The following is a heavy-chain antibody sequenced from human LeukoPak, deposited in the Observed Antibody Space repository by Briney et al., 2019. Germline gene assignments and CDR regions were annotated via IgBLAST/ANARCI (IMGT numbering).Heavy chain of an antibody. CDR3: AKVTMVRGVIRAFDY. Sequence: PGGSLRLSCAASGFTFSSYAMSWVRQATGKRLECVSAISGSGGSTYYADSVKGRFTISRDNSKNTLYLQMNSLRAEDTAVYYCAKVTMVRGVIRAFDYWGQGTLVTVSS. CDR2: ISGSGGST. D-gene: IGHD3-10*01. V-gene: IGHV3-23*01. J-gene: IGHJ4*02. CDR1: GFTFSSYA.